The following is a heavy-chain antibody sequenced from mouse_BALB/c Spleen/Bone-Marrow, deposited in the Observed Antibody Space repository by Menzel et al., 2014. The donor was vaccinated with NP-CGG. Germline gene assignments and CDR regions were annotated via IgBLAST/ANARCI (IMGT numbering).Heavy chain of an antibody. V-gene: IGHV1-87*01. CDR3: AAYYGSSYWAMDY. D-gene: IGHD1-1*01. CDR2: IYPGDGDT. CDR1: GYTFTSYW. Sequence: VQLQESGAELARPGASVNLSCKASGYTFTSYWMQWVKRRPGQGLEWIGAIYPGDGDTRYTQKFKGKATLTADKSSSTAYMQLSSLASEDSAVYYCAAYYGSSYWAMDYWGQGISVTVSS. J-gene: IGHJ4*01.